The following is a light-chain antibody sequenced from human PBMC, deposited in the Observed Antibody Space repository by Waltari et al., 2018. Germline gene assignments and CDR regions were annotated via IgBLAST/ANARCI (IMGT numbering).Light chain of an antibody. J-gene: IGKJ1*01. CDR3: QQSSTSSWT. V-gene: IGKV1-39*01. CDR1: QSISKF. Sequence: DIQMTQSPSSLSASVGDRVTITCWASQSISKFLNWYQQRPGKAPRLLIYAASNLHPGVPSRFSGSGSGTDFTLTINNLQPDDSATYYCQQSSTSSWTFGQGTKVEVK. CDR2: AAS.